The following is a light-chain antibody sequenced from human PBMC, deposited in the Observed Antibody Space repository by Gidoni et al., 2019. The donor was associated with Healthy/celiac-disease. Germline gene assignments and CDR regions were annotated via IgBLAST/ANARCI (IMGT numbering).Light chain of an antibody. J-gene: IGKJ3*01. CDR3: MQALQTPFT. CDR1: QSLLHSNGYNY. CDR2: LGS. Sequence: DIVMTQPPLSLPVTPGEPASISCRSSQSLLHSNGYNYLDWYLQKPGQSPQCLIYLGSNRASGVPDRFSGSGSGTDFTLKISRVEAEDVGVYYCMQALQTPFTFGPGTKVDIK. V-gene: IGKV2-28*01.